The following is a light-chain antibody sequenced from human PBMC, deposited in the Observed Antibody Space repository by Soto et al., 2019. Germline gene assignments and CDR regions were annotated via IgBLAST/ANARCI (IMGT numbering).Light chain of an antibody. V-gene: IGLV2-11*01. Sequence: QSALTQPRSVSGSPGQSVTISCTGTSSDVGGYNYVSWYQQLPGKAPKVMIYDVSKRPSGVPDRFSGSKSGNTASLTISGLQAEDEADYYCCSYAGTYTFVVFGGGTKLTVL. CDR1: SSDVGGYNY. CDR3: CSYAGTYTFVV. J-gene: IGLJ2*01. CDR2: DVS.